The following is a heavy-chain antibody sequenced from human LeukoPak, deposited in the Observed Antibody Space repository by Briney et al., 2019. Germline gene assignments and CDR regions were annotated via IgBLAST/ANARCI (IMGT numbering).Heavy chain of an antibody. Sequence: ASVNVSCKASVYTFTDYYMHWIRQAPGQGLEWMGWINPNSCGTNYAQKLQGSVSMTRDTSITTAYMELSRLRFDDTAVYYCARVTLQFLGDAFDLWGQGTMVTVSS. D-gene: IGHD3-3*01. CDR2: INPNSCGT. J-gene: IGHJ3*01. CDR3: ARVTLQFLGDAFDL. V-gene: IGHV1-2*02. CDR1: VYTFTDYY.